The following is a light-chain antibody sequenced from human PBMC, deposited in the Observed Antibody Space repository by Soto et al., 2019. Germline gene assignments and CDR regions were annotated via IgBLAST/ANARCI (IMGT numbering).Light chain of an antibody. CDR2: GAS. V-gene: IGKV3-20*01. CDR1: QRVSSNY. J-gene: IGKJ4*01. CDR3: QQYGSSPLT. Sequence: EIVLTQSPGTLSLSPGERATLSCRASQRVSSNYLAWYQQKPGQAPRLLIYGASSRATGMSDRFSGSGSGTDFTLTISRLESEDFAVYYCQQYGSSPLTFGGGTKVEIK.